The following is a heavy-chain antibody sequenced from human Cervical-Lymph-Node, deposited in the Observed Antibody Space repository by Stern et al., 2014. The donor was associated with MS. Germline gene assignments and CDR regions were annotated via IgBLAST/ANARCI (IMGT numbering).Heavy chain of an antibody. D-gene: IGHD6-6*01. J-gene: IGHJ6*02. V-gene: IGHV4-61*01. CDR3: AGEEIAARFNGMDV. CDR2: IYYRGST. CDR1: GGSVNRGTYR. Sequence: QVQLQESGPGLVKVSETLSLTCTVSGGSVNRGTYRWSWIRQSPGKGREWIGYIYYRGSTTYNPSLKSRVTISVDTSKNQFSLEVNYVTAADTAVYYCAGEEIAARFNGMDVWGQGTTVIVSS.